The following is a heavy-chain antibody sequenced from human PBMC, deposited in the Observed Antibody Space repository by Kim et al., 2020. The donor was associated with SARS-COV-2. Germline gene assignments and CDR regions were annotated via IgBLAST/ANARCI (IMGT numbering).Heavy chain of an antibody. V-gene: IGHV3-74*01. CDR2: INSDGSST. CDR1: GFTFRNDW. Sequence: GGSLRLSCAASGFTFRNDWMHWVRQTPEKGLVYVSRINSDGSSTSYTASVKGRFTISRDNAKNTLYLQMNGLRVEDTGVYYCARDLGYYWGQGTLVTVSS. J-gene: IGHJ4*02. D-gene: IGHD3-16*01. CDR3: ARDLGYY.